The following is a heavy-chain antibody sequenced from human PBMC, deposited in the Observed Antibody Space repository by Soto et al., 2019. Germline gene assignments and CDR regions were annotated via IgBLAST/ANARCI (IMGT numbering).Heavy chain of an antibody. CDR2: IKSKTDGGTT. V-gene: IGHV3-15*01. J-gene: IGHJ4*02. CDR3: TTAKAGCSSTSCYDGYDY. Sequence: EVQLVESGGGLVKHGGSLRLSCAASGFTFSNAWMSWVRQAPGKGLEWVGRIKSKTDGGTTDYAAPVKGRFTISRDDSKNTLYLQMNSLKTEDTAVYYCTTAKAGCSSTSCYDGYDYWGQGTLVTVSS. CDR1: GFTFSNAW. D-gene: IGHD2-2*01.